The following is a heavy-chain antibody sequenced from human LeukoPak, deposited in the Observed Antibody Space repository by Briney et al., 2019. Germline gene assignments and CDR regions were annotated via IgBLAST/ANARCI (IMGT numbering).Heavy chain of an antibody. CDR3: ARYDVVVTARGAFDI. D-gene: IGHD2-21*02. V-gene: IGHV4-34*01. CDR2: INHSGST. J-gene: IGHJ3*02. CDR1: GGSISSYY. Sequence: SETLSLTCTVSGGSISSYYWSWIRQPPGKGLEWIGEINHSGSTNYNPSLKSRVTISVDTSKNQFSLKLSSVAAADTAVYYCARYDVVVTARGAFDIWGQGTMVTVSS.